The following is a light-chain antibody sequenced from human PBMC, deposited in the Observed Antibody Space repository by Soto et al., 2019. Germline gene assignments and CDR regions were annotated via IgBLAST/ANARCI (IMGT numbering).Light chain of an antibody. CDR3: QPNVTSYT. CDR1: QSISTW. Sequence: DIQMTQSPSTLSASVGDRVTITCRASQSISTWLAWYQQKPGKAPKLLIYDVSSLESGVPSRFSGSGSGTEFTLTISSLQPDDFAPYYRQPNVTSYTSVQRTK. V-gene: IGKV1-5*01. CDR2: DVS. J-gene: IGKJ1*01.